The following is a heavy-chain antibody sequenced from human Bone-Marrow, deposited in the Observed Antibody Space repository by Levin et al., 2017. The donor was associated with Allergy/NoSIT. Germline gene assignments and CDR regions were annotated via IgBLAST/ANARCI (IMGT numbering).Heavy chain of an antibody. D-gene: IGHD5-12*01. CDR3: ASVADY. CDR1: GFTIDRFG. Sequence: SCAVSGFTIDRFGMAWVRQTPGKGLEWVSGISSNGASTGYIDSVKGRFTISRDIAKNSLYLQMDSLRAEDTALYYCASVADYWGQGTLVTVSS. J-gene: IGHJ4*02. V-gene: IGHV3-20*04. CDR2: ISSNGAST.